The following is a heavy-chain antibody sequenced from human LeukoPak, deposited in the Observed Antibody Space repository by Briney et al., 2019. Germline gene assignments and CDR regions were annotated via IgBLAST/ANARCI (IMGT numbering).Heavy chain of an antibody. CDR1: GGSISNYY. D-gene: IGHD3-3*01. Sequence: SETLSLTCSVSGGSISNYYWSWVRQPPGKALEWIGYIYYSGTTNYNPSLKSRVTMSVDTSKNQFSLKLSSVTAADTAVYYCARHKSGYYTAFDYWGQGTLVTVSS. CDR2: IYYSGTT. CDR3: ARHKSGYYTAFDY. V-gene: IGHV4-59*08. J-gene: IGHJ4*02.